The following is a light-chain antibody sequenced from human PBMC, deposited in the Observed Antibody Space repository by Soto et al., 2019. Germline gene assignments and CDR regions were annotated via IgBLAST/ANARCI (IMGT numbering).Light chain of an antibody. Sequence: EIVLTQSPATLSLSPGERATLSCRASQSVSSYLAWYQQKPGQAPRLLIYDASNRATGIPARFSGSGSGTVFTLPISSLGPEDFEVYYGHKRRNCPSFGGGTRWEIK. CDR1: QSVSSY. J-gene: IGKJ4*01. V-gene: IGKV3-11*01. CDR3: HKRRNCPS. CDR2: DAS.